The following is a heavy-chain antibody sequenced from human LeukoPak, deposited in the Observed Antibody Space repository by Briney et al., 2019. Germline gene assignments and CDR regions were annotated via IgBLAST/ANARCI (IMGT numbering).Heavy chain of an antibody. V-gene: IGHV4-59*01. CDR1: GGSINSYY. CDR2: IYYSGST. CDR3: ARGSDRGYYYYYGMDV. J-gene: IGHJ6*04. Sequence: PSETLSLTCTVSGGSINSYYWSWIRQPPGKGLEWIGYIYYSGSTNYNPSLKSRVTISVDTSKNQFSLKLSSVTAADTAVYYCARGSDRGYYYYYGMDVWGKGTTVTVSS. D-gene: IGHD3-10*01.